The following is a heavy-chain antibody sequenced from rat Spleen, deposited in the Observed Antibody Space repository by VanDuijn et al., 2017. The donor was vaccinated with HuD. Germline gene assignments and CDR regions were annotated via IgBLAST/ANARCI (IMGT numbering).Heavy chain of an antibody. CDR1: GFSLNNYG. CDR3: VRDRHYYPYVMDA. V-gene: IGHV2-13*01. J-gene: IGHJ4*01. D-gene: IGHD1-6*01. Sequence: QVQLKESGPGLVQPSQTLSLTCTVSGFSLNNYGVIWVRQSPGKGLEWMGGIWGDESTDYNSGLKSRLSISRDTSKSQVFLKMNSLQTEDTAVYFCVRDRHYYPYVMDAWGQGASVTVSS. CDR2: IWGDEST.